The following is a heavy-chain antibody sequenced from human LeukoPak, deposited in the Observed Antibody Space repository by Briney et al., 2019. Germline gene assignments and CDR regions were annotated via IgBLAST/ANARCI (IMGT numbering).Heavy chain of an antibody. Sequence: ASVNISCKASGYSFTTYYLHWVRQAPGQGLEWMGINNPGGGTVVHGQKFQGRVSMTRDMSTSTVYMELSSLTSEDTTVYYCASDGIEGDYYYMEVCGRGTTVTVSS. D-gene: IGHD1-14*01. CDR3: ASDGIEGDYYYMEV. CDR2: NNPGGGTV. V-gene: IGHV1-46*01. CDR1: GYSFTTYY. J-gene: IGHJ6*03.